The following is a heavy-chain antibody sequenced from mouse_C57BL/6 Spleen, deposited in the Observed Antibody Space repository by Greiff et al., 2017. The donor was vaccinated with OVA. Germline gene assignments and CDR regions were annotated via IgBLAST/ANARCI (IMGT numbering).Heavy chain of an antibody. Sequence: EVKLVESGGGLVKPGGSLKLSCAASGFTFRDYGMHWVRQAPEKGLEWVAYLSSGSSTIYYADTVQGRFTISRDNAKNTLFLQMTSLRSEDTAMYYCARPYSNYPQAMDYWGQGTSVTVSS. D-gene: IGHD2-5*01. CDR3: ARPYSNYPQAMDY. CDR1: GFTFRDYG. V-gene: IGHV5-17*01. J-gene: IGHJ4*01. CDR2: LSSGSSTI.